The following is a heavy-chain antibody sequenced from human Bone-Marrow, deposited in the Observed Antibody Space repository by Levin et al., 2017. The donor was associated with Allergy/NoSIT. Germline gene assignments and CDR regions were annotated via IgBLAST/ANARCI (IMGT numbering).Heavy chain of an antibody. CDR3: AKDRDSSSWTFYYGMDV. CDR1: GFTFSSYA. Sequence: GASVKVSCVASGFTFSSYAMSWVRQAPGKGLEWVSAISGSGVSTYGDSVKGRFTVSRDNSKNTLYLQMNSLRAEDTAVYYCAKDRDSSSWTFYYGMDVWGQGTTVTVSS. V-gene: IGHV3-23*01. J-gene: IGHJ6*02. D-gene: IGHD6-13*01. CDR2: ISGSGVST.